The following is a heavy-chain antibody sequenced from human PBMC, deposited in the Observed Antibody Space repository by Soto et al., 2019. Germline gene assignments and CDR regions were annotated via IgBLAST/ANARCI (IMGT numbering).Heavy chain of an antibody. Sequence: GGSLRLSCAASGFTFSSYSMNWVRQAPGKGLEWVSYISSSSSTIYYADSVKGRFTISRDNSKNTLYLQMNSLRAEDTAVYYCATDGGYGDYEPFFEYWGQGTLVTVSS. CDR1: GFTFSSYS. CDR2: ISSSSSTI. D-gene: IGHD4-17*01. CDR3: ATDGGYGDYEPFFEY. J-gene: IGHJ4*02. V-gene: IGHV3-48*01.